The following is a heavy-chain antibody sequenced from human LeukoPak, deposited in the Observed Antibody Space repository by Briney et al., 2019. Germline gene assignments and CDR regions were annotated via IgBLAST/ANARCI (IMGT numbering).Heavy chain of an antibody. CDR3: AKDYCSSTSCYKGPFDY. CDR2: ISYDGSNK. J-gene: IGHJ4*02. Sequence: GGSLSLSCAASGFTFSTYGMHGSRQAPGKGRGGVAFISYDGSNKYYADSVKGRFTISRDNSKNTLYLQMNSLRAEDTAVYYCAKDYCSSTSCYKGPFDYWGQGTLVTVSS. V-gene: IGHV3-30*02. D-gene: IGHD2-2*02. CDR1: GFTFSTYG.